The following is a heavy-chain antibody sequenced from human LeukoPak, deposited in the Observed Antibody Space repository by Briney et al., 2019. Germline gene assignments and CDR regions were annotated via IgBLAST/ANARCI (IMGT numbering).Heavy chain of an antibody. D-gene: IGHD3-10*01. CDR1: GGFISSYY. CDR2: IYYSGST. V-gene: IGHV4-59*01. Sequence: SETLSLICTVSGGFISSYYWSWLRQPPGKGREWIGYIYYSGSTNYNPSLKSRVTISVDTSKNQFSLKMSSVSAADTAVYYCAREAHGSGSYYIYWGQGTLVTVSS. CDR3: AREAHGSGSYYIY. J-gene: IGHJ4*02.